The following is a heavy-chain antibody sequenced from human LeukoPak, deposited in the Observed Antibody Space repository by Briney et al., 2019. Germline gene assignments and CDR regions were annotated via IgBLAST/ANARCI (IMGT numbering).Heavy chain of an antibody. V-gene: IGHV1-24*01. Sequence: ASVNVSCKVSGYTLTELSMHWVRQAPGKGLEWMGGFDPEDGETIYAQKFQGRVTMTEDTSTDTAYMELSSLRSEDTAVYYCATVKYYYDSSGSLDAFDIWGQGTMVTVSS. D-gene: IGHD3-22*01. CDR3: ATVKYYYDSSGSLDAFDI. CDR1: GYTLTELS. J-gene: IGHJ3*02. CDR2: FDPEDGET.